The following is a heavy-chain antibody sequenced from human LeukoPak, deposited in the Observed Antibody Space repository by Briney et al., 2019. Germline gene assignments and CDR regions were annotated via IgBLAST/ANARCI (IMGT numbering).Heavy chain of an antibody. Sequence: ASVKVSCKASGYTFTSYDINWVRQATGQGLEWMGWMNPNSGNTGYAQKFQGRVTITRNTSISTAYMELSSLRSEDTAVYYRARRGDYYDSSGYYYVYNYWGQGTLVTVSS. J-gene: IGHJ4*02. CDR1: GYTFTSYD. CDR3: ARRGDYYDSSGYYYVYNY. V-gene: IGHV1-8*03. D-gene: IGHD3-22*01. CDR2: MNPNSGNT.